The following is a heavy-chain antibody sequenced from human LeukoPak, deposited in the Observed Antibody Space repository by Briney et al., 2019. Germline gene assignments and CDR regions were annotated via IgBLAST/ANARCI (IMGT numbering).Heavy chain of an antibody. J-gene: IGHJ6*03. CDR2: MNPNSGNT. CDR3: ASCGLGGVRATEYYYYYYMDV. Sequence: ASVKVSCKASGYTFTSYDINWVRQATGQGLEWMGWMNPNSGNTGYAQKFQGRVTMTRNTSISTAYMELSSLRSEDTAVYYCASCGLGGVRATEYYYYYYMDVWGKGTTVTVSS. V-gene: IGHV1-8*01. D-gene: IGHD1-26*01. CDR1: GYTFTSYD.